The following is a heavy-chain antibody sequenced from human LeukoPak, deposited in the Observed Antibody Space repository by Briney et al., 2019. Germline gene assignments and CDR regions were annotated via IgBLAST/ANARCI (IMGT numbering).Heavy chain of an antibody. V-gene: IGHV4-4*07. J-gene: IGHJ6*03. Sequence: PSETLSLTCTVSGGSISSYYWSWIRQPAGKGLEWIGRIYTSGSTNYNPSLKSRVTMSVDTSTNQFSLKLSSVPAADTAVYYCAREDRDFWSGYSYYYYMDVWGKGTTVTVSS. CDR1: GGSISSYY. CDR3: AREDRDFWSGYSYYYYMDV. D-gene: IGHD3-3*01. CDR2: IYTSGST.